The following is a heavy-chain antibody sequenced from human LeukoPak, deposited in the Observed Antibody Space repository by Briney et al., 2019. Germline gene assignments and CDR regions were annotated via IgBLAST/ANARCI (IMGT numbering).Heavy chain of an antibody. V-gene: IGHV4-39*01. D-gene: IGHD3-16*02. Sequence: SETLSLTCTVSGGSISSSSYYWGWIRQPPGKGLEWIGSIYYSGSTHYNPSLKSRVTISVDTSKNQFSLKLSSVTAADTAVYYCARQGQGDVWGSYRSPFDYWGQGTLVTVSS. CDR3: ARQGQGDVWGSYRSPFDY. CDR1: GGSISSSSYY. J-gene: IGHJ4*02. CDR2: IYYSGST.